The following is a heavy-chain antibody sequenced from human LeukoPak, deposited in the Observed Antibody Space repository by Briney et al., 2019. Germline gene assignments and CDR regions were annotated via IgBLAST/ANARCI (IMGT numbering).Heavy chain of an antibody. CDR2: ISYDGSNK. V-gene: IGHV3-30*18. CDR1: GFTFSSHG. J-gene: IGHJ6*04. Sequence: PGGSLRLSCAASGFTFSSHGMHSVRQAPGKGLGWEAVISYDGSNKYYADCVKGRFTISRDNSKNTLYLQMNRLRAEDTSVYYCAKYRFTAIQYYYYGMDVWGKGTTVTVSS. D-gene: IGHD5-18*01. CDR3: AKYRFTAIQYYYYGMDV.